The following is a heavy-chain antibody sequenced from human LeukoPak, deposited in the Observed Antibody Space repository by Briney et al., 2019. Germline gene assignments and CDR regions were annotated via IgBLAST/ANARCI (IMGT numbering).Heavy chain of an antibody. CDR1: GFIFSSHE. J-gene: IGHJ4*02. Sequence: QPGGSLRLSCAASGFIFSSHEMNWVRQAPGKGLEWVSYIRSSGSTIYYADSVKGRFTISRDNARNSLYLQMNSLRAEDTAVYYCARDPKHYDNFFDYWGQGILVTVSS. CDR3: ARDPKHYDNFFDY. D-gene: IGHD3-22*01. CDR2: IRSSGSTI. V-gene: IGHV3-48*03.